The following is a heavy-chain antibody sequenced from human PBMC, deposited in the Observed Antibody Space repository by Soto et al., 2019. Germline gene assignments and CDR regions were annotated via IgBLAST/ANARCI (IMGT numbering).Heavy chain of an antibody. CDR1: GFTFSSYA. CDR2: ISSNGGST. CDR3: ARGGIMTTVTTPKGYYYMDV. D-gene: IGHD4-4*01. V-gene: IGHV3-64*01. Sequence: GGSLRLSCAASGFTFSSYAMHWVRQAPGKGLEYVSAISSNGGSTYYANSVKGRFTISRDNSKNTLYLQMGSLRAEDMAVYYCARGGIMTTVTTPKGYYYMDVWGKGTTVTVSS. J-gene: IGHJ6*03.